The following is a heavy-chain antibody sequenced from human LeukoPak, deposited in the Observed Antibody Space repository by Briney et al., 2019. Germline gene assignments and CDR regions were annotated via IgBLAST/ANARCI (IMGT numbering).Heavy chain of an antibody. CDR1: GFTVSSNY. CDR2: IYSGGST. V-gene: IGHV3-53*04. CDR3: ATSMTTVTYYYYYGMDV. Sequence: GGSLRLSCAASGFTVSSNYMSWVRQAPGKGLEWVSVIYSGGSTYYADSVKGRFTISRHNSKNTLYLRMNSLRAEDTAVYYCATSMTTVTYYYYYGMDVWGQGTTVTVSS. J-gene: IGHJ6*02. D-gene: IGHD4-11*01.